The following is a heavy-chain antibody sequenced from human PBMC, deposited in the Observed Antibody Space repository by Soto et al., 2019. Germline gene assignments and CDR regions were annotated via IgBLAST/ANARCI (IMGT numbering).Heavy chain of an antibody. D-gene: IGHD6-13*01. CDR3: ARAAAGKRKWFDP. CDR2: IHYSGST. CDR1: GGSISSGDYY. J-gene: IGHJ5*02. Sequence: SETLTLTCTVSGGSISSGDYYWRWIRQPPGKGLEWIGYIHYSGSTYYNPSLKSRVTISVDTSKNQFSLKLSSVTAADTAVYYCARAAAGKRKWFDPWGQGTLVTVSS. V-gene: IGHV4-30-4*01.